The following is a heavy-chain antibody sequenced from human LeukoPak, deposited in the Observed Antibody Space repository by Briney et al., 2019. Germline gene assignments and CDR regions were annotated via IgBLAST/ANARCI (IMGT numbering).Heavy chain of an antibody. Sequence: GGSLRLSCAASGYTFSSYAMHWVRQAPGKGLEWVAVISYDGSNKYYADSVKGRFTISRDNSKNTLYLHMNSLRAEDTAVCYCARAAGMSYGMDVWGQGTTVTVSS. CDR3: ARAAGMSYGMDV. CDR1: GYTFSSYA. D-gene: IGHD6-13*01. V-gene: IGHV3-30*04. CDR2: ISYDGSNK. J-gene: IGHJ6*02.